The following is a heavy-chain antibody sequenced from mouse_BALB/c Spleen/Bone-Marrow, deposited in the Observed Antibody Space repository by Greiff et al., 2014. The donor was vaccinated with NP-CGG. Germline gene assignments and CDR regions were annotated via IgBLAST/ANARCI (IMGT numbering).Heavy chain of an antibody. CDR1: GFTFTDYY. J-gene: IGHJ1*01. CDR2: IRNKANGYTT. CDR3: ARDKNYGSYWYFDV. V-gene: IGHV7-3*02. Sequence: VKVEESGGGLVQPGGSLRLSCATSGFTFTDYYMSWVRQPPGKALEWLGFIRNKANGYTTEYSASVKGRFTISRDNSQSILYLQMNTLRAEDSATYYCARDKNYGSYWYFDVWGAGTTVTVSS. D-gene: IGHD2-1*01.